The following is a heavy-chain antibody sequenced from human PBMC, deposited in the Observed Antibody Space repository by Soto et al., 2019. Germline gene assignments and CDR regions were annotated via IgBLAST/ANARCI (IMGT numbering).Heavy chain of an antibody. CDR1: GGSISSSTYY. CDR2: VYYNGFT. Sequence: QLQLRESGPGLVKPSVTLSLTCTVSGGSISSSTYYWAWNRQSPGKGLEWIGSVYYNGFTYYNPSLKSRVTISVDTSKNQFSLKLTSVTAADTAVYYCARMGDFWSGPGELDPWGQGTLVTVSS. CDR3: ARMGDFWSGPGELDP. D-gene: IGHD3-3*01. V-gene: IGHV4-39*01. J-gene: IGHJ5*02.